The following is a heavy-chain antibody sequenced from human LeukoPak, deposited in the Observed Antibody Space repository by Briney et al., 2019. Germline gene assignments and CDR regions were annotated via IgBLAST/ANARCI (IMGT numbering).Heavy chain of an antibody. CDR2: VSASGSSR. J-gene: IGHJ4*02. D-gene: IGHD2-21*02. V-gene: IGHV3-23*01. CDR1: GFTFANHD. Sequence: GGSLRLSCAASGFTFANHDMSWVRQAPGKGLEWVSGVSASGSSRFYADSVKGRFTVSRDNSKNTLYLQMNSLRVEDTAVYYCAELVTLNFWGQGTLVTVSS. CDR3: AELVTLNF.